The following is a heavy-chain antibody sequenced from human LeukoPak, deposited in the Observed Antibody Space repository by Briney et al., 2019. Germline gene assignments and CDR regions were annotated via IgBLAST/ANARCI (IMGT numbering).Heavy chain of an antibody. D-gene: IGHD3-3*01. CDR2: IYYSGST. J-gene: IGHJ4*02. V-gene: IGHV4-59*08. CDR1: GGSISSYY. Sequence: PSETLSLTCTVSGGSISSYYWSWIRQPPGKGLEWIGYIYYSGSTNYNPSLKSRVTISVDTSKNQFSLKLSSVTAADTAVYYCAVSRSYDFWSGSPLGVWGQGTLVTVSS. CDR3: AVSRSYDFWSGSPLGV.